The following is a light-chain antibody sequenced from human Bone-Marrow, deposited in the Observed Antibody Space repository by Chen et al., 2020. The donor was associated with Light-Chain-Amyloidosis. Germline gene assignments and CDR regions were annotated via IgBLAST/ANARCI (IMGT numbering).Light chain of an antibody. CDR2: RNN. Sequence: QSVLTQPPSASGTPGPRVTISCSGASSNIGLNYVYWYQHFPGAAPNHLIHRNNQRPSGVPDRYSASKASTSAFLGISGLRSEDETDYDSAAWDGRLSGYVFGTGTKVIVL. CDR3: AAWDGRLSGYV. CDR1: SSNIGLNY. V-gene: IGLV1-47*01. J-gene: IGLJ1*01.